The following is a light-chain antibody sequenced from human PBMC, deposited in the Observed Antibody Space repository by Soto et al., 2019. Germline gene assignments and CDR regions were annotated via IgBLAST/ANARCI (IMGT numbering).Light chain of an antibody. CDR2: GAS. J-gene: IGKJ1*01. V-gene: IGKV3-15*01. CDR3: QPYNNWPPWT. Sequence: EIVMTQSPATLSVSPGERATLSCRASQSVSSNLAWYQQKPGQAPRLLIYGASTRATGIPARFSGSGSGTEFTLTISSLQSEDFAIYYCQPYNNWPPWTFGPGTKVEIK. CDR1: QSVSSN.